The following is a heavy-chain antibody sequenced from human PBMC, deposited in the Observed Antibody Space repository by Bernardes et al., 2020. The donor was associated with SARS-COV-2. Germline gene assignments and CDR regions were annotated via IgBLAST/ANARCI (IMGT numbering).Heavy chain of an antibody. Sequence: GGSLRLSCAASGFIFSQYVMSWVRQAPGKGLEWVSGVSISGTATHYAESVMGRFTISRDNSKNTLYLQMNNLRAEDTALYYCAKEIYGSGSYPEGHMDVWGQGTTVTVSS. J-gene: IGHJ6*02. CDR3: AKEIYGSGSYPEGHMDV. CDR2: VSISGTAT. V-gene: IGHV3-23*01. D-gene: IGHD3-10*01. CDR1: GFIFSQYV.